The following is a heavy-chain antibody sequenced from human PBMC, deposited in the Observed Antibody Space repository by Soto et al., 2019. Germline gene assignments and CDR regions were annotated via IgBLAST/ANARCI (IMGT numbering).Heavy chain of an antibody. J-gene: IGHJ4*02. CDR3: ARARGTYYYDSQAFDY. CDR1: GGSISSNNYY. CDR2: IYYSGST. D-gene: IGHD3-22*01. Sequence: SETLSLTCTVSGGSISSNNYYWGWIRQPPGKGLEWIGSIYYSGSTYYNPSLKSRLTISLDTPKNQFSLKLSSVTAADTAVYYCARARGTYYYDSQAFDYWGQGTLVTVSS. V-gene: IGHV4-39*07.